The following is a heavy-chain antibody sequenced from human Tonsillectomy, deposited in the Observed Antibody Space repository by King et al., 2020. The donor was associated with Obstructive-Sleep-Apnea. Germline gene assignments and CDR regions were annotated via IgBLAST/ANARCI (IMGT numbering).Heavy chain of an antibody. CDR2: IFHSGTT. V-gene: IGHV4-4*02. CDR1: GDSFSSSNW. CDR3: ARDEGDGMDV. Sequence: VQLQESGPGLVKPSGTLSLTCAVSGDSFSSSNWWSWVRQPPGTGLEWIGEIFHSGTTNFNPSLKSRVTMSIDKSKNQFSLNMTSVTAADTAVYYCARDEGDGMDVWGQGTTVTVSS. J-gene: IGHJ6*02.